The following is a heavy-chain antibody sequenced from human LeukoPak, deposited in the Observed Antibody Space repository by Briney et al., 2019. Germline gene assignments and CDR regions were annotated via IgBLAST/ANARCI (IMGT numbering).Heavy chain of an antibody. J-gene: IGHJ4*02. D-gene: IGHD2-2*01. CDR1: GFTFSSFS. CDR2: ISSGSTYV. Sequence: TGGSLEFSFKASGFTFSSFSWNWAPQAQGKGLEGLSSISSGSTYVYYADSVKGRFTISRDNAKNSLYLQMNSLTAEDTAVYYCARDPQRYCSSNSCLVDYWGQGTLVTVSS. V-gene: IGHV3-21*01. CDR3: ARDPQRYCSSNSCLVDY.